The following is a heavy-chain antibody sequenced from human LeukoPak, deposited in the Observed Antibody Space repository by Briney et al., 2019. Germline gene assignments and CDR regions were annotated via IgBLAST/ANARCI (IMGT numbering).Heavy chain of an antibody. J-gene: IGHJ3*02. V-gene: IGHV3-30*02. CDR2: IRFDGSNT. Sequence: PGGSLRLSCVTSGFTFSFSGMHWVRQAPGKGLEWVAFIRFDGSNTYYADSVKGRFIISRDDSKSTLHLQMNSLRAEDTAVYYCARDYGSYYRAFDIWGQGTMVTVSS. CDR3: ARDYGSYYRAFDI. D-gene: IGHD1-26*01. CDR1: GFTFSFSG.